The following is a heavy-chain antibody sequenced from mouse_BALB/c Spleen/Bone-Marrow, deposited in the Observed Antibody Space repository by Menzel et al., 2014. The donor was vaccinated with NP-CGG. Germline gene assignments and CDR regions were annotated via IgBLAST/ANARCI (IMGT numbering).Heavy chain of an antibody. Sequence: VQLQQSGPELEKPGASVKISCKASGYSFTGYNMNWVKQSNGKSLEWIGNIDPYYGGASYNQKFKGKATLTVDKSSSTAYMHLYSLPSEDSAVYYCASCSNYEAWFAYWGQGTLVTVSA. CDR1: GYSFTGYN. D-gene: IGHD2-5*01. V-gene: IGHV1S135*01. CDR2: IDPYYGGA. CDR3: ASCSNYEAWFAY. J-gene: IGHJ3*01.